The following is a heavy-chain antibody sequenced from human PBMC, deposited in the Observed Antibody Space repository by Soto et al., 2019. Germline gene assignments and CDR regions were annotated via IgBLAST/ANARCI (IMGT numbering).Heavy chain of an antibody. Sequence: QLQLQESGPGLVKPSETLSLTCTVSGGSISSSSYYWGGIRQPPGKGREWIGSIYYSGSTYYNPSPRSRVTISVDTSKSLFSLKLCSVTGADPAVYYCARRGGVAAAMWGYWGQGTLVTVSS. CDR3: ARRGGVAAAMWGY. V-gene: IGHV4-39*01. CDR2: IYYSGST. J-gene: IGHJ4*02. CDR1: GGSISSSSYY. D-gene: IGHD6-13*01.